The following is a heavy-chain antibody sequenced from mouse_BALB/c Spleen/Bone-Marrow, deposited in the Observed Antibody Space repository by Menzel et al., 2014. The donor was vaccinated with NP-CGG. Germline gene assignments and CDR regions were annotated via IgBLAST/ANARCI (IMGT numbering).Heavy chain of an antibody. Sequence: DVKLVESGGGLVQPGGSLKLSCAASGFTFSSYTMSWVRQTPEKRLEWVAYISNGGGSTYYPDTVKGRSTISRDNAKNTLYLQMSSLKSEDTAMYYCARRVWSRGGDYWGQGTSVTVSS. J-gene: IGHJ4*01. V-gene: IGHV5-12-2*01. CDR1: GFTFSSYT. D-gene: IGHD2-10*02. CDR2: ISNGGGST. CDR3: ARRVWSRGGDY.